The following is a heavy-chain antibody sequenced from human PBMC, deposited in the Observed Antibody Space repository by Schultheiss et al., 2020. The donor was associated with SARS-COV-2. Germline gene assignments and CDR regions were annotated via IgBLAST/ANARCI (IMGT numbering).Heavy chain of an antibody. J-gene: IGHJ4*02. V-gene: IGHV1-2*02. CDR2: INPNSGGT. CDR1: GYTFTGYY. CDR3: ARDQVYGTGNFDY. Sequence: ASVKVSCKASGYTFTGYYMHWVRQAPGQGLEWMGWINPNSGGTNYAQKLQGRVTMTTDTSTSTAYMELRSLRSDDTAVYYCARDQVYGTGNFDYWGQGTLVTVSS. D-gene: IGHD7-27*01.